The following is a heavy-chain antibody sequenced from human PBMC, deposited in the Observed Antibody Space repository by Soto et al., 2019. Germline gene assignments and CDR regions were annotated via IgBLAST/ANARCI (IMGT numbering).Heavy chain of an antibody. D-gene: IGHD3-3*01. V-gene: IGHV5-51*01. CDR1: GYSFTSYW. CDR3: ARTYYDFWSGYLFDY. CDR2: IYPGDSDT. J-gene: IGHJ4*02. Sequence: GESLKISCKGSGYSFTSYWIGWVRQMPGKGLEWMGIIYPGDSDTRYSPSFQGQVTISADKSISTAYLQWSSLKASDTAMCYCARTYYDFWSGYLFDYWGQGTLVTVSS.